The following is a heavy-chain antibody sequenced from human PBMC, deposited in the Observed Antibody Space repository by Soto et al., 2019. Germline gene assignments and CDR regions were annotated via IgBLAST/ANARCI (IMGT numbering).Heavy chain of an antibody. CDR1: GFTFDDYA. CDR3: AKDIDSYSGSYYFDY. V-gene: IGHV3-9*01. CDR2: ISWNSGSI. J-gene: IGHJ4*02. D-gene: IGHD1-26*01. Sequence: ESGGGLVQPGRSLRLSCAASGFTFDDYAMHWVRQAPGKGLEWVSGISWNSGSIGYADSVKGRFTISRDNAKNSLYLQMNSLRAEDTALYYCAKDIDSYSGSYYFDYWGQGTLVTVSS.